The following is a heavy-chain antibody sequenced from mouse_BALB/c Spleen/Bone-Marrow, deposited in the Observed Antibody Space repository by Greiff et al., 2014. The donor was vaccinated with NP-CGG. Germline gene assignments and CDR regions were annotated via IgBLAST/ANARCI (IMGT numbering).Heavy chain of an antibody. J-gene: IGHJ2*01. Sequence: QVQLQQSGAELVRPGASVKLSCKTSGYTFTSYWINWVKQRPGQGLEWIGNIYPSDNYTNYNQKFKDKATLTVDISSTTAYMQLSSPTSGDSAVYYCTRTYEYFDYWGQGTTLTVSS. CDR3: TRTYEYFDY. CDR2: IYPSDNYT. CDR1: GYTFTSYW. V-gene: IGHV1-69*02. D-gene: IGHD2-3*01.